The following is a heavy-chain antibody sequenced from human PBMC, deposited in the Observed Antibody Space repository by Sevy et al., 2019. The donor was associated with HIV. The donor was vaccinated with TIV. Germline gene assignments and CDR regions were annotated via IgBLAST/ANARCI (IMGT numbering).Heavy chain of an antibody. Sequence: GGSLSLSCPASGLTFSPLAMSGVPRAQGKGLQWVSAIGGSGGRTYYEDSVKGRFTISRDNSKKTLYMQMNSLRAEDTAVYYCAKGDRTFYGLDVWGQGTTVTVSS. V-gene: IGHV3-23*01. CDR1: GLTFSPLA. J-gene: IGHJ6*02. CDR3: AKGDRTFYGLDV. D-gene: IGHD2-15*01. CDR2: IGGSGGRT.